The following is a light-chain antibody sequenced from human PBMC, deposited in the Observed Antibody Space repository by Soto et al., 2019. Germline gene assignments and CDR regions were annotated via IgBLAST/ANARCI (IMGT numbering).Light chain of an antibody. V-gene: IGKV1-39*01. CDR3: QQSYSTPGIT. CDR2: AAS. Sequence: DIQMTQSPSSLSASVGDRVTITCRASQSISSYLNWYQQKPGKAPKLLIYAASSLQSGVPSRFSGSGSGTDFTLTISILQPEDFATYYCQQSYSTPGITFGQGTRLEIK. CDR1: QSISSY. J-gene: IGKJ5*01.